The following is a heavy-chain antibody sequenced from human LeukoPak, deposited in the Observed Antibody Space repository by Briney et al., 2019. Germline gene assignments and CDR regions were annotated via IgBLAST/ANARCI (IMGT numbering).Heavy chain of an antibody. CDR2: ISSSGGST. J-gene: IGHJ3*02. Sequence: PGGSLRLSCAASGFTFSSYAMSWVRQAPGKGLEWVSAISSSGGSTYYADSVKGWFTISRDNSKNTLYLQMNSLRAEDTAVYYCAKVLSLLWFGEPGDAFDIWGQGTMVTVSS. D-gene: IGHD3-10*01. CDR1: GFTFSSYA. V-gene: IGHV3-23*01. CDR3: AKVLSLLWFGEPGDAFDI.